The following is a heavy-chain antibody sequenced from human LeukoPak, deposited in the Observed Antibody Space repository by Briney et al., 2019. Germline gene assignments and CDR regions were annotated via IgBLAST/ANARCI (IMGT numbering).Heavy chain of an antibody. D-gene: IGHD3-22*01. Sequence: GASVKVSCKASGYTFTGYYMHWVRQAPGQGLEWMGWINPNSGGTNYAQKFQGRVTMTRDTSISTAYMELSRLRSDDTAVYYCARMAFEYYYDSSGYLEGVWYFDCWGQGTLVTVSS. CDR3: ARMAFEYYYDSSGYLEGVWYFDC. CDR1: GYTFTGYY. V-gene: IGHV1-2*02. J-gene: IGHJ4*02. CDR2: INPNSGGT.